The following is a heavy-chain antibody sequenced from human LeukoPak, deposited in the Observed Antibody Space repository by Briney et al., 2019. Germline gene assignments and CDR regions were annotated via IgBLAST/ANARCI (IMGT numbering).Heavy chain of an antibody. CDR3: ARGGAARPDY. D-gene: IGHD6-6*01. CDR1: GFTVSSSY. V-gene: IGHV3-48*04. Sequence: GGSLRLSCAASGFTVSSSYMSWVRQAPGKGLEWVSYISSSSSNIAYADSVKGRFTISRDNVRNSLYLQINSLRIEDTSVYYCARGGAARPDYWGQGTLVTVSS. J-gene: IGHJ4*02. CDR2: ISSSSSNI.